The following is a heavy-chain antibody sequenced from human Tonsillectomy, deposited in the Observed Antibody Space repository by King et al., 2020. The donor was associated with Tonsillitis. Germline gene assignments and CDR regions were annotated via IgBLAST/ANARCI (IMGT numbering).Heavy chain of an antibody. CDR3: ASEERNYDSLTGYYYYYYGMDV. D-gene: IGHD3-9*01. V-gene: IGHV3-48*02. CDR2: ISSSSSTI. J-gene: IGHJ6*02. CDR1: GFTFSSYS. Sequence: VQLVESGGGLVQPGGSLRLSCAASGFTFSSYSMNWVRQAPGKGLEWVSYISSSSSTIYYADSVKGRFTISRDNAKNSLYLQMNSLRDEDTAVYYCASEERNYDSLTGYYYYYYGMDVWGQGTTVTVSS.